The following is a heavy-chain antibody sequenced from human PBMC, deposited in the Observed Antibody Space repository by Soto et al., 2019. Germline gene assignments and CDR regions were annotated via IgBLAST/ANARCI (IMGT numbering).Heavy chain of an antibody. Sequence: GGSLRLSCAASGFTFSGSAMHWVRQASGKGLEWVGRIRSKANSYATAYAASVKGRFTISRDDSKNTAYLQMNSLKTEDTAVYYCTLRYFDWLSPPYYFDYWGQGTLVTVSS. CDR3: TLRYFDWLSPPYYFDY. J-gene: IGHJ4*02. D-gene: IGHD3-9*01. CDR1: GFTFSGSA. V-gene: IGHV3-73*01. CDR2: IRSKANSYAT.